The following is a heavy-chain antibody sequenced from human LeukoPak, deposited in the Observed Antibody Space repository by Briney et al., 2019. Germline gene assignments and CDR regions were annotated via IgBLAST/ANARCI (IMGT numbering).Heavy chain of an antibody. CDR3: ASDPVWVGAFDI. V-gene: IGHV4-4*07. CDR1: GGSISTYY. Sequence: SETLSLTCSVSGGSISTYYWSWIRQPAGKGLEWIGRIYTSGSTNYNPSLKSRVTMSVDTSKSQFSLNLSSVTAADTAVHYCASDPVWVGAFDIWGQGTMVTVSS. J-gene: IGHJ3*02. CDR2: IYTSGST. D-gene: IGHD1-26*01.